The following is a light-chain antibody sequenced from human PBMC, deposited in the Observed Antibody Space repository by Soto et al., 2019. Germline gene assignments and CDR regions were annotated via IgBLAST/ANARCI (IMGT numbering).Light chain of an antibody. CDR3: QQYDNLPRAT. V-gene: IGKV1-33*01. CDR2: DAS. Sequence: IHVTQSPSSLSASPGDRVTTTCQASQDISNYLNWYQQKPEKAPKLLIYDASNLETGVPSRFSGSGSGTDFTFPISSLQHEDIATYYCQQYDNLPRATFGGGTKVDIK. J-gene: IGKJ4*01. CDR1: QDISNY.